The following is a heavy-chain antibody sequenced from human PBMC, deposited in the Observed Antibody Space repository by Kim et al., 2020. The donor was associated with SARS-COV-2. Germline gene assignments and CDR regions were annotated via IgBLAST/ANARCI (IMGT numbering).Heavy chain of an antibody. Sequence: GGSLRLSCAASGFTFSSYAMSWVRQAPGKGLEWVSAISGSGGSTYYADSVKGRFTISRDNSKNTLYLQMNSLRAEDTAVYYYAKPGYSSGWYAPYYFDYWGQGTLVTVSS. CDR2: ISGSGGST. J-gene: IGHJ4*02. CDR1: GFTFSSYA. V-gene: IGHV3-23*01. CDR3: AKPGYSSGWYAPYYFDY. D-gene: IGHD6-19*01.